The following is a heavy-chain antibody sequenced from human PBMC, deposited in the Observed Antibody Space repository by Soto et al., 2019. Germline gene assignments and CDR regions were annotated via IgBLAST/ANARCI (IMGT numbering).Heavy chain of an antibody. V-gene: IGHV5-51*01. CDR2: IYLGDSDT. CDR3: ARQTYCSSTSCYTVDS. Sequence: GESLKISCKGSGYSFTSYWNGWVRQIPGKGLEWMGIIYLGDSDTRYSPSFQGQVTISADKSISTVYLQWSSLKASDPAMYSCARQTYCSSTSCYTVDSWGQGTMVTVSS. D-gene: IGHD2-2*02. J-gene: IGHJ4*02. CDR1: GYSFTSYW.